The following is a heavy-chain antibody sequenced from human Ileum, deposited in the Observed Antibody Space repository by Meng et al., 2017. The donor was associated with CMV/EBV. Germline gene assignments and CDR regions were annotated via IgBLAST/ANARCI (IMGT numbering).Heavy chain of an antibody. J-gene: IGHJ5*02. V-gene: IGHV3-30*18. CDR1: GFTFSSYA. CDR2: ISYERDAA. D-gene: IGHD3-3*01. Sequence: GGSLRLSCEASGFTFSSYAMSWVRQAPGKGLEWVAYISYERDAAYYGDTVWGRFTISRDNYRGTAYLQMNSLRAEDTAMYYCAKDWSGNYNWFNPWGQGTLVTVSS. CDR3: AKDWSGNYNWFNP.